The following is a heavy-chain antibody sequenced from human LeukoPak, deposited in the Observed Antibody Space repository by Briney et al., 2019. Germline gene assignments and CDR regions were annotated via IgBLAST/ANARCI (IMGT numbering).Heavy chain of an antibody. CDR1: GGSFSGYY. Sequence: SETLSLTCAVYGGSFSGYYWSWIRQPPGKGLEWIGEINHSGSTNYNPSLKSRVTISVGTSKNQFSLKLNSVTAADTAVYYCARGDCSSTSCSFDYWGQGTLVTVSS. J-gene: IGHJ4*02. CDR3: ARGDCSSTSCSFDY. CDR2: INHSGST. D-gene: IGHD2-2*01. V-gene: IGHV4-34*01.